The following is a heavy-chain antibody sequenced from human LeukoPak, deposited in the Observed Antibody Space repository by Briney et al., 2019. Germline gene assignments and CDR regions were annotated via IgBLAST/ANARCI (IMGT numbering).Heavy chain of an antibody. CDR1: GFTFSSYA. D-gene: IGHD3-22*01. J-gene: IGHJ4*02. V-gene: IGHV3-64*01. Sequence: PGGSLRLSCAASGFTFSSYAMSWVRQAPGKGLEYVSAISSIGGSTYYANSVKGRFTISRDSSKSTLYLQMGSLRAEDMAVYYCARDANYYDSSGHHSYFDYWGQGTLVTVSS. CDR2: ISSIGGST. CDR3: ARDANYYDSSGHHSYFDY.